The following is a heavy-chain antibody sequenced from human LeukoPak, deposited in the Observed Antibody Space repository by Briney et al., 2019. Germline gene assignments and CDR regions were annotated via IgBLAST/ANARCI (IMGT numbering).Heavy chain of an antibody. D-gene: IGHD2-2*02. J-gene: IGHJ6*03. CDR1: GGTFSSYA. CDR2: IIPIFGTA. V-gene: IGHV1-69*13. CDR3: ARVPAAIFYYYYMDV. Sequence: ASVKVSCKASGGTFSSYAISWVRQAPGQGLEWMGGIIPIFGTANYAQKFQGRVTITADESTSTAYMELSSLRSEDTAVYYCARVPAAIFYYYYMDVWGKGTTVTVSS.